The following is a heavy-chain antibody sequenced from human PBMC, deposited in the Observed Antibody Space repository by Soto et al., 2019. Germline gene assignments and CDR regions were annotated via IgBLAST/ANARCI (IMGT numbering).Heavy chain of an antibody. Sequence: ASVKVSCKASGYTFTHYDIHWVRQAAGQGLEWMGWLDPNTGYTGYTQYFQARFTMTRNTSINTAYLEVNSLRSEDTAVYYCARGSYGSKYWGQGTLVTVSS. CDR1: GYTFTHYD. V-gene: IGHV1-8*01. J-gene: IGHJ4*02. CDR3: ARGSYGSKY. CDR2: LDPNTGYT. D-gene: IGHD3-10*01.